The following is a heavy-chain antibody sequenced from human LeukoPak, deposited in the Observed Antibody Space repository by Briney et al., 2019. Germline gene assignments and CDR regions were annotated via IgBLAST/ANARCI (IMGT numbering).Heavy chain of an antibody. CDR1: GYTFTAYY. V-gene: IGHV1-2*02. CDR3: AVDYGGSRPDY. Sequence: ASVKVSCKASGYTFTAYYMHWVRQAPGQGLEWMGWINPNSGGTNCAQKFQGRVTMTRDTSISTAYMDLSRLRSDDTAVYYCAVDYGGSRPDYWGQGALVTVSS. D-gene: IGHD4-23*01. J-gene: IGHJ4*02. CDR2: INPNSGGT.